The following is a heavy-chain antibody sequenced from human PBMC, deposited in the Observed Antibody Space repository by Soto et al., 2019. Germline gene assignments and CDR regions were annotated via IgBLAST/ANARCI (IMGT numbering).Heavy chain of an antibody. Sequence: SETLSLTCAVSGESINSSHGRNWVRQPAGKGLEWISQISHSGSTNYNPSLTSRVTISVDKTKNHSSLQLTSVTAADTAVYYCAQSWDFWTGRYPNRGLDCWGQGTLVTVSS. CDR2: ISHSGST. CDR1: GESINSSHG. V-gene: IGHV4-4*02. CDR3: AQSWDFWTGRYPNRGLDC. J-gene: IGHJ4*02. D-gene: IGHD3-3*01.